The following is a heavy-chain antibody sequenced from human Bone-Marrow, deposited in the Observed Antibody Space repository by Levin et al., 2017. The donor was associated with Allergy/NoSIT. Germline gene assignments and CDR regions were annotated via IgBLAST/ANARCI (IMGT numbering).Heavy chain of an antibody. CDR1: GFTFSNAW. J-gene: IGHJ4*02. CDR2: IKSKTDGGTT. CDR3: TTVNWNYFSEY. D-gene: IGHD1-7*01. V-gene: IGHV3-15*01. Sequence: GESLKISCAASGFTFSNAWMSWVRQAPGKGLEWVGRIKSKTDGGTTDYAAPVKGRFTISRDDSKNTLYLQMNSLKTEDTAVYYCTTVNWNYFSEYWGQGTLVTVSS.